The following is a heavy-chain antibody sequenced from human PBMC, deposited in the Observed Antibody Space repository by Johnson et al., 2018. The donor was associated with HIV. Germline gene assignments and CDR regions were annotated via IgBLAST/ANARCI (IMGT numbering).Heavy chain of an antibody. CDR3: TTAIVIDAFDI. V-gene: IGHV3-15*01. CDR2: IKRKIEGETT. Sequence: EVQLVESGGGVVQPGGSLRLSCAASGFTFSNVWMTWVRQAPGKGLEWVGRIKRKIEGETTDYAAPVKGRFTISRDDSKNKLYLQMNSLTTEDTAVYYCTTAIVIDAFDIWGQGTMVTVSS. J-gene: IGHJ3*02. CDR1: GFTFSNVW. D-gene: IGHD3-16*02.